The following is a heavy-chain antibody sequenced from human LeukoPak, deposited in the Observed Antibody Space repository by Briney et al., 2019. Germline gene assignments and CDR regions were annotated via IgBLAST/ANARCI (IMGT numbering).Heavy chain of an antibody. CDR3: ARGVVAAAGRTFDF. D-gene: IGHD6-13*01. CDR2: IYNSGST. Sequence: PSESLSLTCTASGCSISSYYWNWIRQPPGKGLEWVGYIYNSGSTNYNPSLKGRVTISLDTSKNQFSLKLSSVTAADTAVYYCARGVVAAAGRTFDFWGQGTLVTVSS. CDR1: GCSISSYY. J-gene: IGHJ4*02. V-gene: IGHV4-59*01.